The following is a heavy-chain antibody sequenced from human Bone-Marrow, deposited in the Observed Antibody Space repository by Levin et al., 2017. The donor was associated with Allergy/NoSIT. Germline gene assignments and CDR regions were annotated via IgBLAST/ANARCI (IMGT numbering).Heavy chain of an antibody. Sequence: SQTLSLTCTVSGGSIRSSSYYWGWIRQPPGKGLEWIGSIYYSGSTYYNPSLKSRVTISVDTSKNQFSLKLSSVTAADTAVYYCARHENYDFWSGYSWSRVRDYWGQGTLVTVSS. D-gene: IGHD3-3*01. V-gene: IGHV4-39*01. CDR2: IYYSGST. J-gene: IGHJ4*02. CDR1: GGSIRSSSYY. CDR3: ARHENYDFWSGYSWSRVRDY.